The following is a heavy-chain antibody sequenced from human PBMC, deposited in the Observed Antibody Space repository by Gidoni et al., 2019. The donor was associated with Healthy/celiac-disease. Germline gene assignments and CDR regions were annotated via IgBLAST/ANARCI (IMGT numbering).Heavy chain of an antibody. J-gene: IGHJ4*02. CDR3: ARDSGGSGSYTIFDY. V-gene: IGHV1-69*08. Sequence: QVQLVQSGAEVKKPGSSVKVSWKAAGGTFSRYTLSWVRQAPGQGLEWMGRIIPILGIANYAQQFQGRVTITADKSTSTAYMELSSLRSEDTAVYYCARDSGGSGSYTIFDYWGQGTLVTVSS. CDR2: IIPILGIA. CDR1: GGTFSRYT. D-gene: IGHD3-10*01.